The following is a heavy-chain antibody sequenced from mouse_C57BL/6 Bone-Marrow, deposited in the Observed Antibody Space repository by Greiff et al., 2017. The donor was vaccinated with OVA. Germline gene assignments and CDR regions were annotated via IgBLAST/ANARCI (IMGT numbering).Heavy chain of an antibody. CDR1: GYTFTSYW. CDR2: IYPSDSET. V-gene: IGHV1-61*01. Sequence: VQLKQPGAELVRPGSSVKLSCKASGYTFTSYWMDWVKQRPGQGLEWIGNIYPSDSETHYNQKFKDKATLTVDKSSSTAYMQLSSLTSEDSAVYYCARWGDDYGWYFDVWGTGTTVTVSA. D-gene: IGHD2-4*01. J-gene: IGHJ1*03. CDR3: ARWGDDYGWYFDV.